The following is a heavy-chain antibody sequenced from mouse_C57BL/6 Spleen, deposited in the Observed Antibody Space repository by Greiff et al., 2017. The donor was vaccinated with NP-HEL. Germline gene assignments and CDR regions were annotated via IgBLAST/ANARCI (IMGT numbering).Heavy chain of an antibody. CDR3: ASVYYDYPWFAY. V-gene: IGHV5-4*03. Sequence: DVKLVESGGGLVKPGGSLKLSCAASGFTFSSYAMSWVRQTPEKRLEWVATISDGGSYTYYPDNVKGRFTISRDNAKNNLYLQMSHLKSEDTAMYYCASVYYDYPWFAYWGQGTLVTVSA. D-gene: IGHD2-4*01. CDR2: ISDGGSYT. CDR1: GFTFSSYA. J-gene: IGHJ3*01.